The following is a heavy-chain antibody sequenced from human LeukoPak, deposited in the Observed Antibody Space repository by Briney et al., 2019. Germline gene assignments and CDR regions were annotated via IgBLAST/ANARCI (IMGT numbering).Heavy chain of an antibody. CDR2: IYYSGST. D-gene: IGHD7-27*01. CDR1: GGSISSYY. V-gene: IGHV4-59*01. CDR3: ARERSNWGPADY. Sequence: SETLSLTCTVSGGSISSYYWSWIRQPPGKGLEWIGYIYYSGSTNYNPSLKSRVTISVDTSKNQFSLKLSSVTAADTAVYYRARERSNWGPADYWGQGTLVTVSS. J-gene: IGHJ4*02.